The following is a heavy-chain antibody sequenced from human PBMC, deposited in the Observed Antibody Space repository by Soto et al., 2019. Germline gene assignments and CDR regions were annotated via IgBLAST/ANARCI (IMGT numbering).Heavy chain of an antibody. Sequence: PGGSLRLSCAASGFTVSSNYMTWVRQAPGKGLEWVSAIYSGGSTYYADSAKGRFTISRDNSKNTLYLQMNSLRAEDTAVYYCARARSTAAGLFDYWGLGTLVTVSS. V-gene: IGHV3-53*01. CDR1: GFTVSSNY. D-gene: IGHD6-13*01. CDR3: ARARSTAAGLFDY. J-gene: IGHJ4*02. CDR2: IYSGGST.